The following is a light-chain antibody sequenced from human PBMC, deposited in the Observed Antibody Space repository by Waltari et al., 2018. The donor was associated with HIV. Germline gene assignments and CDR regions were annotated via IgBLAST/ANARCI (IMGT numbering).Light chain of an antibody. J-gene: IGLJ3*02. CDR2: EVN. CDR1: SSDVGNYNL. Sequence: QSALTQPASLSGSPGQSITISCTATSSDVGNYNLVSWYQQHPVHAPKLIIYEVNKRPSGVSNRFSASKSGNTSSLTIFGLQPEDGADYYCCSYSGGSTYWVFGGGTKLTVL. V-gene: IGLV2-23*02. CDR3: CSYSGGSTYWV.